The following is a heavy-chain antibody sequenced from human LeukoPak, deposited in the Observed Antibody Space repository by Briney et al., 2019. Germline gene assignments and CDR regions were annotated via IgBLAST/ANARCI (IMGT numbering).Heavy chain of an antibody. V-gene: IGHV4-39*02. CDR3: ARPPKYSTRSRPFDI. D-gene: IGHD6-6*01. J-gene: IGHJ3*02. Sequence: SETLSLTCTVSGGSISSSSYYWGWIRQPPGKGLEWIGSIYYSGSTYYNPSLKSRVTISVDTSKNHFSLKLSSVTAADTAVYYCARPPKYSTRSRPFDIWGQGTMVTVSS. CDR1: GGSISSSSYY. CDR2: IYYSGST.